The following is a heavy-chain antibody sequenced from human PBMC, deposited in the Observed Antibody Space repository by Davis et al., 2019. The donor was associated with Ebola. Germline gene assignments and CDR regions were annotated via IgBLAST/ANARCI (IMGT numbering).Heavy chain of an antibody. D-gene: IGHD1-26*01. CDR1: GFPFTTYS. Sequence: GESLKISCAASGFPFTTYSMNWVRQAPGKGLEWVSSISSYSDYIYYADSVKGRFTISRDNAKNSLYLQMNSLRAEDTAVYYCARDRFSGSYDYWGQGTLVTVSS. V-gene: IGHV3-21*06. J-gene: IGHJ4*02. CDR2: ISSYSDYI. CDR3: ARDRFSGSYDY.